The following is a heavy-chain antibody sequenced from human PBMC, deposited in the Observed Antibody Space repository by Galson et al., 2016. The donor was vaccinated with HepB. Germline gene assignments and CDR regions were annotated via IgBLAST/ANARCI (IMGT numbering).Heavy chain of an antibody. D-gene: IGHD5-18*01. CDR3: ARSDTAMVADLDS. CDR2: IKSNSAGEDA. Sequence: SLRLSCAASGFTFTNAWMNWVRQAPGKGLEWAGRIKSNSAGEDADYGAPVKGRFTMSRDDSENTLYLQMNSLRGEDTAGYYCARSDTAMVADLDSWGQGTQVIVSS. V-gene: IGHV3-15*07. CDR1: GFTFTNAW. J-gene: IGHJ4*02.